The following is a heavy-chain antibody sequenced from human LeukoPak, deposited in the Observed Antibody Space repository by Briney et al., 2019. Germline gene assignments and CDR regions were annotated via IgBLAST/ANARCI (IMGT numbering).Heavy chain of an antibody. J-gene: IGHJ3*02. D-gene: IGHD4-17*01. CDR3: ASPIYGDYTENGFDI. V-gene: IGHV4-39*07. CDR1: GGSISSSSYY. CDR2: IYYSGST. Sequence: PSETLSLTCTVSGGSISSSSYYWGWIRQPPGKGLEWIGSIYYSGSTYYNPSLKGRVTISVDTSKSQFSLKLNSSTAADTAVYYCASPIYGDYTENGFDIWGQGTMVTVSS.